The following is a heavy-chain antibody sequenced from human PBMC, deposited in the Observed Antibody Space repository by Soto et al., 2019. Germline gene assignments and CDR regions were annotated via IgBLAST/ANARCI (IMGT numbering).Heavy chain of an antibody. Sequence: SETLSLTCTVSGGSISGYYWSWIRQPPGKGLEWIGYIYYSGSTNYNPSLKSRVTISLDTSKNQFSLKLSSVTAADTAVYYCATLTGLDWFDPWGQGTLVTVSS. CDR3: ATLTGLDWFDP. CDR2: IYYSGST. J-gene: IGHJ5*02. V-gene: IGHV4-59*01. CDR1: GGSISGYY.